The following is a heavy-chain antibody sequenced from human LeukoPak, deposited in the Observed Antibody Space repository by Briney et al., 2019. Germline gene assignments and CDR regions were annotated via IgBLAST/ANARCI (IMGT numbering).Heavy chain of an antibody. CDR2: IYFSGRN. CDR1: VGSISSYY. Sequence: SETLSLTRTVSVGSISSYYWCWSWQPLGGGLWCIGYIYFSGRNNYNPSLKSRVPISVDTSKNQFSLKVRSVTAADTAVYYCARADNWKDVPFEYWGQGTLVTVSS. D-gene: IGHD1-1*01. CDR3: ARADNWKDVPFEY. V-gene: IGHV4-59*08. J-gene: IGHJ4*02.